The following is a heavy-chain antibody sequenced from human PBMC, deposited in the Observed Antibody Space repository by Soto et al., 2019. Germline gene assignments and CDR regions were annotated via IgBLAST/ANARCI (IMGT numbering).Heavy chain of an antibody. Sequence: GGSLRLSCAASGFTFSSYAMSWVRQAPGKGLEWVSAISGSGGSTYYADSVKGRFTTSRDNSKNTLYLQMTSLRAEDTAVYYCARFHDSSGYYRGTGFDYWGQGTLVTVSS. CDR3: ARFHDSSGYYRGTGFDY. D-gene: IGHD3-22*01. V-gene: IGHV3-23*01. J-gene: IGHJ4*02. CDR1: GFTFSSYA. CDR2: ISGSGGST.